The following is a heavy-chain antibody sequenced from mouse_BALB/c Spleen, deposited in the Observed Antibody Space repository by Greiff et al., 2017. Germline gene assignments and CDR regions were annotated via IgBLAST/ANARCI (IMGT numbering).Heavy chain of an antibody. J-gene: IGHJ4*01. V-gene: IGHV2-6-7*01. D-gene: IGHD2-4*01. CDR1: GFSLTGYG. Sequence: VAPSQSLSITCTVPGFSLTGYGVNWVRQPPGKGLEWLGMIWGDGSTDYNSALKSRLSISKDNSKSQVFLKMNSLQTDDTARYYCARDDYDQGVYAMDYWGQGTSVTVSS. CDR3: ARDDYDQGVYAMDY. CDR2: IWGDGST.